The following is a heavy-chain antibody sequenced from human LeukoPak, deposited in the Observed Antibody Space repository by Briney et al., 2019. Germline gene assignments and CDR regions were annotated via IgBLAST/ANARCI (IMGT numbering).Heavy chain of an antibody. J-gene: IGHJ5*02. V-gene: IGHV1-8*01. CDR3: ARLSSHYGDYKVDP. CDR2: INPHSGKT. Sequence: ASVKVSCKTSGYPFSNYDINWVRQATGQGLEWMGWINPHSGKTGYAQKFQGRVTMTTDTSASTAYMELSSLRSEDTAVYYCARLSSHYGDYKVDPWGQGTLVTVSS. D-gene: IGHD4-17*01. CDR1: GYPFSNYD.